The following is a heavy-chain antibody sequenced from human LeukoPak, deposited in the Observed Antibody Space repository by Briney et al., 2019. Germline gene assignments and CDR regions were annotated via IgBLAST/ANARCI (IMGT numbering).Heavy chain of an antibody. CDR1: GGSFSGYY. D-gene: IGHD2-2*01. CDR2: INHSGST. Sequence: SETLSLTCAVYGGSFSGYYWSWIRQPPGKGLEWIGEINHSGSTNYNPSLKSRVTIPADTSKNQVSLELGSVTAADTAVYYCARGSPPQLGYCSSTSCYPFDYWGQGTLVTVSS. V-gene: IGHV4-34*01. J-gene: IGHJ4*02. CDR3: ARGSPPQLGYCSSTSCYPFDY.